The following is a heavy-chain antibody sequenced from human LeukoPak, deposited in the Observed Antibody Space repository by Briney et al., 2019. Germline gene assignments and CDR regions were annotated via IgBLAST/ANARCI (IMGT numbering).Heavy chain of an antibody. J-gene: IGHJ5*02. CDR3: ARPHIYDFWSGYSNWFDP. CDR1: GGSISSSSYY. Sequence: PSETLSLTCTVSGGSISSSSYYWGWIRQPPGKGLERIGSIYYSGSTYYNPSLKSRVTISVDTSKNQFSLKLSSVTAADTAVYYCARPHIYDFWSGYSNWFDPWGQGTLVTVSS. D-gene: IGHD3-3*01. V-gene: IGHV4-39*01. CDR2: IYYSGST.